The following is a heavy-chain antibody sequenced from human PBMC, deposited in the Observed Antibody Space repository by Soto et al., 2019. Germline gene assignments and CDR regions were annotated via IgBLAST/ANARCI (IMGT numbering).Heavy chain of an antibody. CDR3: ARDLATGGGSAGFDY. CDR1: GGSISSGGYY. J-gene: IGHJ4*02. CDR2: IYYRGSS. Sequence: SETLSLTFTVSGGSISSGGYYWSWIRQHPGKGLECIGYIYYRGSSYYNTSIKSRVTISVDTSISTAYMGRGRLRYDEPAVYYCARDLATGGGSAGFDYWGQGTLVTVYS. V-gene: IGHV4-31*03. D-gene: IGHD1-26*01.